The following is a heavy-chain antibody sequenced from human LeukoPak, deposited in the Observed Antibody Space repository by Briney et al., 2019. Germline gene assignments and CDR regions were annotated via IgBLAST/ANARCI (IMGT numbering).Heavy chain of an antibody. CDR2: INTNAGNP. CDR1: GYIFTSYV. V-gene: IGHV7-4-1*02. J-gene: IGHJ4*02. D-gene: IGHD3-22*01. CDR3: ARGDYETHGYQTR. Sequence: ASVKVSCKASGYIFTSYVLHWVRQAPGQGLEWMGWINTNAGNPTYAQGFTGRFVFSLDTSVSTAYLQISSLKADDTAMYYCARGDYETHGYQTRWGQGTLVTVSS.